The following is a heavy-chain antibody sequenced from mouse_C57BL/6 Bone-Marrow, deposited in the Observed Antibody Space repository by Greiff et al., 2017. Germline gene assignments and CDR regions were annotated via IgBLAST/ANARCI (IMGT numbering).Heavy chain of an antibody. CDR1: GYTFTDYY. CDR3: GWFAY. Sequence: EVQLQQSGPELVKPGASVKISCKASGYTFTDYYMNWVKQSPGKSLEWIGDINPNNGGTSYNQKFKGKATLTVDKSSSTAYMELRSLTSEDSAVYYCGWFAYWGQGTLVTVSA. CDR2: INPNNGGT. V-gene: IGHV1-26*01. J-gene: IGHJ3*01.